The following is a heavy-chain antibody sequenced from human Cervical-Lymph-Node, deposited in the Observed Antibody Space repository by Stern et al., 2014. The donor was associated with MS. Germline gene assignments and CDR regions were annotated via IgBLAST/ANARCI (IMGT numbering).Heavy chain of an antibody. V-gene: IGHV7-4-1*02. CDR2: INTNTGNP. CDR3: VRAPSTSSFDF. CDR1: GYSFTNYA. Sequence: QDQLVQSGSELKKPGASVRVSCKASGYSFTNYAINWVRQAPGQGLAWMGWINTNTGNPAYVQAFTGRFVFSLDTSVNTAYLQINNLKAEDTAVYYCVRAPSTSSFDFWGQGTLVTVSS. J-gene: IGHJ4*02. D-gene: IGHD6-6*01.